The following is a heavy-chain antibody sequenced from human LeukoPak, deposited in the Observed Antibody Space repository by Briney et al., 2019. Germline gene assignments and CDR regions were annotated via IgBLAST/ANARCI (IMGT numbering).Heavy chain of an antibody. Sequence: GSLRLSCAASGFTVSSNYMSWVRQAPGKGLEWVSVIYSGGSTYYADSVKGRFTISRDNSKNTLYLQMNSLRAEDTAVYYCASPGLDYYDSSGYYDYWGQGTLVTVSS. J-gene: IGHJ4*02. CDR2: IYSGGST. D-gene: IGHD3-22*01. CDR3: ASPGLDYYDSSGYYDY. CDR1: GFTVSSNY. V-gene: IGHV3-53*01.